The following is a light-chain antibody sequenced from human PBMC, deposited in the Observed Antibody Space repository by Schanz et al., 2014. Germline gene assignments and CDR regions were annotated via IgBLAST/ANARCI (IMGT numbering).Light chain of an antibody. V-gene: IGLV2-14*03. CDR2: DVT. Sequence: QSALTQPASVSGSPGQSITISCTGTGSDIGGYNFVSWYQHHPGKAPKVVIYDVTNRPSGVSNRFSGSKSGNTASLTISGLQAEDEADYYCSSYTSSSTLVFGGGTKLTVL. CDR1: GSDIGGYNF. J-gene: IGLJ3*02. CDR3: SSYTSSSTLV.